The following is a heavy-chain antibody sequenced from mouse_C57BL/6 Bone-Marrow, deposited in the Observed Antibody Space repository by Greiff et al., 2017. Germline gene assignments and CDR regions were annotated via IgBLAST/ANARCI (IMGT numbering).Heavy chain of an antibody. Sequence: QVQLQQPGAELVRPGSSVKLSCKASGYTFTSYWMDWVKQRPGQGLEWIGNIYPSDSETHYNQKFKDKATLTVDKSSSTAYMQLSSLTSEYSAVYYCARTSITTVAYAMDYWGQGTSVTVSS. CDR2: IYPSDSET. CDR3: ARTSITTVAYAMDY. V-gene: IGHV1-61*01. CDR1: GYTFTSYW. J-gene: IGHJ4*01. D-gene: IGHD1-1*01.